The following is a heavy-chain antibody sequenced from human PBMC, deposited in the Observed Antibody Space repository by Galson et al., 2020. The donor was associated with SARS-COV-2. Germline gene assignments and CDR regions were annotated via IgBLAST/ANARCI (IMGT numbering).Heavy chain of an antibody. CDR1: GYTLTELS. D-gene: IGHD3-3*01. CDR2: FDPEDGET. J-gene: IGHJ3*02. CDR3: ATAAIFGVVIYTFNI. V-gene: IGHV1-24*01. Sequence: ASVKVSCQVSGYTLTELSMHWVRQAPGKGLEWMGGFDPEDGETIYAQKFQGRVTMTEDTSTDTAYMELSSLRSEDTAVYYCATAAIFGVVIYTFNIWGQGTMVTVSS.